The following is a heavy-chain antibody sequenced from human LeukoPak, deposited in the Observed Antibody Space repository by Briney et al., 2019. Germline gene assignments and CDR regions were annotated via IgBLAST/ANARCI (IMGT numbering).Heavy chain of an antibody. Sequence: PSETLSLTCAVYGGSFSGYYWSWIRQPPGTGLEWIGEINHSGSTNYNPSLKSRVTISVDTSKNQFSLKLSSVTAADTAVYYCARTTVTTFLLRSDYDYWGQGTLVTVSS. V-gene: IGHV4-34*01. J-gene: IGHJ4*02. CDR3: ARTTVTTFLLRSDYDY. D-gene: IGHD4-17*01. CDR2: INHSGST. CDR1: GGSFSGYY.